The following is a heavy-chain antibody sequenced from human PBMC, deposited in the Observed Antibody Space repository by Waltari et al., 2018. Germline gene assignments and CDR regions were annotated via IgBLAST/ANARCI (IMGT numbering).Heavy chain of an antibody. CDR1: GGTFSSYA. Sequence: QVQLVQSGAEGTKPGSSVKVSCKASGGTFSSYAISWVRPAPGQGLEWMGGIIPSVGTANYAQKFQGRVTMTADKSTSTAYMELSSLRSEDTAVYYCASLGSGSYYLAPDYWGQGTLVTVSS. CDR3: ASLGSGSYYLAPDY. D-gene: IGHD1-26*01. J-gene: IGHJ4*02. V-gene: IGHV1-69*14. CDR2: IIPSVGTA.